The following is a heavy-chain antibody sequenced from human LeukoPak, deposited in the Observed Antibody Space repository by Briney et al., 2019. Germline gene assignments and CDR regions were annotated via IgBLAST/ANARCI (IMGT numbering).Heavy chain of an antibody. J-gene: IGHJ4*02. V-gene: IGHV3-23*01. Sequence: GGSLRLSCAASGFTFSSYAMSWVRQAPGPGLEWVSAISGSGGSTYYADSVKGRFTISRDNSKNTLYLQMNSLRAEDTAVYYCAKVVVGDDFWSGYYSDYWGQGTLVTVSS. CDR3: AKVVVGDDFWSGYYSDY. CDR2: ISGSGGST. CDR1: GFTFSSYA. D-gene: IGHD3-3*01.